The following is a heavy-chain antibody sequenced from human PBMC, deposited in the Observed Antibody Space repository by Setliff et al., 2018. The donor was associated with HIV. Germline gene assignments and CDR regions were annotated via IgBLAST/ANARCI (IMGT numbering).Heavy chain of an antibody. CDR3: AREVNIPVRGITDDAFDI. CDR2: IYYSGNS. CDR1: GASMSSGDYY. V-gene: IGHV4-30-4*08. D-gene: IGHD3-10*01. J-gene: IGHJ3*02. Sequence: SETLSLTCTVSGASMSSGDYYWSWIRQPPGKGLEWTGYIYYSGNSYYNPSLKSRVTQSVDTSKNQFSLKVNSVTAADTAVYYCAREVNIPVRGITDDAFDIWGQGTMVTV.